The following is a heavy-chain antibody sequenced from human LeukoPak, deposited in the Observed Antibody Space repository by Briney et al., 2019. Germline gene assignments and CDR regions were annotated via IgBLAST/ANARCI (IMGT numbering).Heavy chain of an antibody. CDR2: ISSSSSTV. V-gene: IGHV3-48*01. Sequence: GGSLRLSCAASGFIFSDYSMNWVRQAPGKGLEWVSFISSSSSTVYYADSVKGRFTISRDYANNSLFLQMNGLTAEDTAVYYCARGEDAIVGAPGPNYWGQGTLVSVSS. D-gene: IGHD1-26*01. J-gene: IGHJ4*02. CDR1: GFIFSDYS. CDR3: ARGEDAIVGAPGPNY.